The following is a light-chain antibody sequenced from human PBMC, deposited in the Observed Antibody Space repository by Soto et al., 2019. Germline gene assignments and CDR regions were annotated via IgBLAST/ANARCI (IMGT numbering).Light chain of an antibody. V-gene: IGKV1-39*01. CDR1: QGISSY. CDR2: AAS. CDR3: QQSYNTPRT. J-gene: IGKJ2*01. Sequence: IQLTQSPSSLSASVGDRVTITCRASQGISSYLAWYQQKPGKAPKLLISAASTLQSGVPSRFSGSGSGTDFTLTISSLQPEDFATYYCQQSYNTPRTFGQGTKLEIK.